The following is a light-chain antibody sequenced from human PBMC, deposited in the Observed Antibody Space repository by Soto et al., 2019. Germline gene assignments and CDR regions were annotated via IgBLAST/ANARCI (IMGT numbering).Light chain of an antibody. Sequence: EIVMTHSPATLSVSPWERATLSFSASQSVSINLAWFQQKPGQAPRLLIYGASTRATGIPARFSGSGSGTEFTLTISSLQSEDFAVYYCQQYNNWPAITFGQGTRLEIK. CDR2: GAS. V-gene: IGKV3-15*01. CDR1: QSVSIN. J-gene: IGKJ5*01. CDR3: QQYNNWPAIT.